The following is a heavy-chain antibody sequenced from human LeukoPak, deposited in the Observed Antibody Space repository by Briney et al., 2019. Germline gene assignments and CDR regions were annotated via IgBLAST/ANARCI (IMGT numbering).Heavy chain of an antibody. V-gene: IGHV4-4*07. CDR3: ARGAATAAGWYAVDY. CDR2: IYTSGST. J-gene: IGHJ4*02. CDR1: GGSISSYY. D-gene: IGHD6-19*01. Sequence: PSETLSLTCTVSGGSISSYYWSWIRQPAGKGLEWIGRIYTSGSTDYNPSLKSRVTMSVDKSKNHFSLKLSSVTAADTAVYYCARGAATAAGWYAVDYWGQGPLVTVSS.